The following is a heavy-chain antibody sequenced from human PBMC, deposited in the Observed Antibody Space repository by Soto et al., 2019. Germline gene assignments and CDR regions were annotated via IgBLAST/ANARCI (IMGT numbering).Heavy chain of an antibody. CDR2: INPNSGGT. CDR3: ARDLNYGSGSYPYFDY. V-gene: IGHV1-2*04. J-gene: IGHJ4*02. D-gene: IGHD3-10*01. CDR1: GYTFTGYY. Sequence: ASVKVSCKASGYTFTGYYMHWVRQAPGQGLEWMGWINPNSGGTNYAQKFQGWVTMTRDTSISTAYMELSRLRSDDTAVYYCARDLNYGSGSYPYFDYWGQGTLVTVSS.